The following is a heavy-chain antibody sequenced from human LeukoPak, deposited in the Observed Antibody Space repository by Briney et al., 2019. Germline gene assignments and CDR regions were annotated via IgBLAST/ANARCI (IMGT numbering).Heavy chain of an antibody. Sequence: GGSLRLSCAASGFTFSSYAMHRVRQAPGKGMEYVSAISSNGGSTYYANSVKGRFTISRDNSKNTLYLQMGSLRAEDMAVYYCAKGSYYDSKWFDPWGQGTLVTVSS. V-gene: IGHV3-64*01. D-gene: IGHD3-22*01. CDR3: AKGSYYDSKWFDP. J-gene: IGHJ5*02. CDR2: ISSNGGST. CDR1: GFTFSSYA.